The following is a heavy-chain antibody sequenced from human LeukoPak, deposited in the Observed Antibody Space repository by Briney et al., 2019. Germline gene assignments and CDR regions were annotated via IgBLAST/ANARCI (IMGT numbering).Heavy chain of an antibody. Sequence: RPSETLSLTCTVSGGSISSYYWSWIRQPPGKGLEWIGYIYYSGSTNYNPSLKSRVTISVDTSKNQFSLKLSSVTAADTAVYYCARDGSPTGGSGSYYLDWFDPWGQGTLVTVSS. D-gene: IGHD3-10*01. CDR3: ARDGSPTGGSGSYYLDWFDP. J-gene: IGHJ5*02. CDR2: IYYSGST. V-gene: IGHV4-59*01. CDR1: GGSISSYY.